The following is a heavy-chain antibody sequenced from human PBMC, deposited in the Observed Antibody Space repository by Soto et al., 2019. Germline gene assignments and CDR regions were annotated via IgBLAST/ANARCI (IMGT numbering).Heavy chain of an antibody. D-gene: IGHD1-26*01. CDR3: GGDFGSGHADV. Sequence: PGESLKISCQTSDEIFNTYWITWVRQMPGRGLEWVGRIDPSDSYTTYNPSLKGHVILSVDKSMNTAYVQWTSLRASDTAMYFCGGDFGSGHADVWGQGTLVTVSS. V-gene: IGHV5-10-1*01. CDR1: DEIFNTYW. J-gene: IGHJ1*01. CDR2: IDPSDSYT.